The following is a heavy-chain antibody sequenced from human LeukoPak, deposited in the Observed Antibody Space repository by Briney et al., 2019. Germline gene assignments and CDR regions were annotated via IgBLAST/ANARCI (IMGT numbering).Heavy chain of an antibody. CDR3: ARDDNWGFDY. CDR2: ISWNSGSI. V-gene: IGHV3-9*01. J-gene: IGHJ4*02. D-gene: IGHD7-27*01. CDR1: GFTFDDYA. Sequence: GRSLRLSCAASGFTFDDYAMHWVRQAPGKGLEWVSGISWNSGSIGYADSVQGRFTISRDNAKNSLYPQMNSLRAEDTAFYYCARDDNWGFDYWGQGALVTVSS.